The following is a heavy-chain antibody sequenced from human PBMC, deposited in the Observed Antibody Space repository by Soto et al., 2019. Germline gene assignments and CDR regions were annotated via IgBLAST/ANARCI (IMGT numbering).Heavy chain of an antibody. J-gene: IGHJ4*02. CDR2: INPNSVGT. V-gene: IGHV1-2*02. CDR3: ARGVRAYCSGGSCYYY. CDR1: GYTFTGYY. D-gene: IGHD2-15*01. Sequence: QVQLVQSGAEVKKPGASVKVSCKASGYTFTGYYMHWVRQAPGQGLEWMGWINPNSVGTNYAQKFQGRVTMTRDTSISTAYMELSMLRSDDTAVYYCARGVRAYCSGGSCYYYWGQGTLVTVSS.